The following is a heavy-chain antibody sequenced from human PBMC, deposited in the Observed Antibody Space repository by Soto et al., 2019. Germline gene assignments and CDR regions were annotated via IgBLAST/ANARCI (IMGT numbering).Heavy chain of an antibody. D-gene: IGHD3-16*01. V-gene: IGHV5-51*01. CDR3: ARSYGGEYCDRRSYYYAY. J-gene: IGHJ4*02. CDR1: GYKFIDYW. Sequence: GESLKISCKGSGYKFIDYWIGWVRQVPGKGLEWMGGIYPGDFDRKYSPSFQGQVTISADKSITTAYLQWSSLKDSDTAIYYCARSYGGEYCDRRSYYYAYWGQGTLVTVSS. CDR2: IYPGDFDR.